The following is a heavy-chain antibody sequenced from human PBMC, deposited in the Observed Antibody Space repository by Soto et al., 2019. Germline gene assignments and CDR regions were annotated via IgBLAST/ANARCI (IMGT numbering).Heavy chain of an antibody. V-gene: IGHV5-51*01. CDR1: GYNFARYW. J-gene: IGHJ4*02. Sequence: EVQLVQSRAEVRKPGESLKISCQASGYNFARYWIAWVRQMPGKGLEWMGVVYPDDPDVRYSPAFQGQVTISADKSISTAFLQWTSLKPSDSGLYYCARHPTAAAGSHMDHWGQGTLVTVSS. CDR2: VYPDDPDV. D-gene: IGHD6-13*01. CDR3: ARHPTAAAGSHMDH.